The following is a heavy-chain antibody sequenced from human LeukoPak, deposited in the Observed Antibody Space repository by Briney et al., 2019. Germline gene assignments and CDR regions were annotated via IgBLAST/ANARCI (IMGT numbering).Heavy chain of an antibody. CDR2: IWYDGSNK. J-gene: IGHJ4*02. D-gene: IGHD3-10*01. V-gene: IGHV3-33*01. CDR3: ARDAYGSYFDY. Sequence: GGSVRLSCAASGFTFSSYGMHWVRQAPGKGLEWVAVIWYDGSNKYYADSVKGRFTISRDNSKNTLYLQMNSLRAEDTAVYYCARDAYGSYFDYWGQGTLVTVSS. CDR1: GFTFSSYG.